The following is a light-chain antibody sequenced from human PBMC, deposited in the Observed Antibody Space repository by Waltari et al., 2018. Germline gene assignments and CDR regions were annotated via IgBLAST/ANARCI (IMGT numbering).Light chain of an antibody. CDR3: QQSSSSYT. V-gene: IGKV1-39*01. CDR2: AAS. Sequence: DSQMSQSPSSLSASVGDRVTISCRASQSVSTYLNWYQQKPGKAPRLLNFAASNMQSGVPSRFSGSGSGTDFTLTISGLQAEDFATYYCQQSSSSYTFGPGTKLEI. CDR1: QSVSTY. J-gene: IGKJ2*01.